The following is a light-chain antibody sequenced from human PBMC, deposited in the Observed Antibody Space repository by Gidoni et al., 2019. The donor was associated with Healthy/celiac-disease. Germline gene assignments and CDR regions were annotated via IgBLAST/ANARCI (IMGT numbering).Light chain of an antibody. CDR1: QSVSSY. V-gene: IGKV3-11*01. CDR2: DAS. J-gene: IGKJ4*01. Sequence: EIVLTQSPATLSLSPGERATLSCTASQSVSSYLAWYQQKPGQAPRLLIYDASNRATGIPARFSGSGSGTDFTLTISSLEPEDFAVYHCQQRSNWPLALTFGGGTKVEIK. CDR3: QQRSNWPLALT.